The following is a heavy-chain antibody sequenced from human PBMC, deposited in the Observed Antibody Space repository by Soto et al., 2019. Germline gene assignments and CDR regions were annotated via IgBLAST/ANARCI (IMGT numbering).Heavy chain of an antibody. CDR2: IYHSGST. CDR3: ARGMTTVTTYDY. V-gene: IGHV4-30-2*01. Sequence: QLQLQESGSGLVKPSQTLSLTCAVSGGSISSGGYSWSWIRQPPGKGLEWIGYIYHSGSTCYNPSLKSRVTKSVDKSKNQIYLKLIYVPAADKAMYYYARGMTTVTTYDYWGHGTLVTVSS. D-gene: IGHD4-17*01. CDR1: GGSISSGGYS. J-gene: IGHJ4*01.